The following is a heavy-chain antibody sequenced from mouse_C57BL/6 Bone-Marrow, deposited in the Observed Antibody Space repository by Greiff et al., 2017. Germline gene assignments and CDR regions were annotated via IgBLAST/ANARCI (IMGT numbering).Heavy chain of an antibody. CDR1: GYTFTSYG. CDR3: GRGVEGFDV. Sequence: EVQLQQSGAELVRPGSSVKMSCKTSGYTFTSYGINWVKQRPGQGLEWIGYIYIGTGYTEYNEKFKGKATLTSDTSSSTAYMQLSSLTSEDSEIYYCGRGVEGFDVWGTGTTVTVSS. CDR2: IYIGTGYT. V-gene: IGHV1-58*01. J-gene: IGHJ1*03. D-gene: IGHD1-1*01.